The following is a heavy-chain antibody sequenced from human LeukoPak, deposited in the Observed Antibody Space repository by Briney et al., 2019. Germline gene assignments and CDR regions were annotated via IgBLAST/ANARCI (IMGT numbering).Heavy chain of an antibody. CDR1: GYSFTGYY. CDR3: ARETSTISRLLDP. J-gene: IGHJ5*02. Sequence: ASVKVSCKASGYSFTGYYIHWVRQAPGQGLEWMGWINPNRGDTNYAQKFQGRVTMTRDTSISTAYMELSSLRSDDTAVYYCARETSTISRLLDPWGQGTLVTVSS. CDR2: INPNRGDT. D-gene: IGHD2/OR15-2a*01. V-gene: IGHV1-2*02.